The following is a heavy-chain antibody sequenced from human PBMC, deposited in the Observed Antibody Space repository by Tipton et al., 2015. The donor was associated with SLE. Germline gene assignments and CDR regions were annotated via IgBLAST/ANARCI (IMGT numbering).Heavy chain of an antibody. CDR1: GFTFSSYA. CDR3: ARDSTMVRGVTLDV. Sequence: SLRLSCAASGFTFSSYAMHWVRQAPGKGLEWVSSISSSSSYIYYADSVKGRFTISRDNAKNSLYLQMNSLRAEDTAVYYCARDSTMVRGVTLDVWGKGTTVTVSS. D-gene: IGHD3-10*01. V-gene: IGHV3-21*01. CDR2: ISSSSSYI. J-gene: IGHJ6*04.